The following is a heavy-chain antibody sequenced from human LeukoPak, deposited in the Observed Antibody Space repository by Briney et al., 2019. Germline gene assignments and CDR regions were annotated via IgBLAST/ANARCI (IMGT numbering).Heavy chain of an antibody. V-gene: IGHV3-64D*06. CDR3: LKDLYKGDSSSWYYFPY. D-gene: IGHD6-13*01. CDR2: ISANGGST. Sequence: PGGSLRLSCSASGFIISNYAMHWVRQAPGKGLEYLSAISANGGSTYYADSVKGRFTISRDNSRNTLYLQMSSLRAEDTAIYHCLKDLYKGDSSSWYYFPYWGQGTLVTVSS. J-gene: IGHJ4*02. CDR1: GFIISNYA.